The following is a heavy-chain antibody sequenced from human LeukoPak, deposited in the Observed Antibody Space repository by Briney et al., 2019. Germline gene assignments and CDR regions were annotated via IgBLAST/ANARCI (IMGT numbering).Heavy chain of an antibody. J-gene: IGHJ4*02. CDR2: ISSSSSYI. V-gene: IGHV3-21*01. CDR3: ATTTLSGSYYGGHYYFDY. CDR1: GFTFSSYS. D-gene: IGHD1-26*01. Sequence: GGSLRLSCAASGFTFSSYSMNWVRQAPGKGLEWVSSISSSSSYIYYADSVKGRFTISRDNAKNSLYLQMNSLTAEDTAVYYCATTTLSGSYYGGHYYFDYWGQGTLVTVSS.